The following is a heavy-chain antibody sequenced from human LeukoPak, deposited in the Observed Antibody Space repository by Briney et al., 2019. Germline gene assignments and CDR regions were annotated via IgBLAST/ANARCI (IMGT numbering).Heavy chain of an antibody. V-gene: IGHV4-39*01. J-gene: IGHJ4*02. CDR3: ARRRRWLQFPFDY. D-gene: IGHD5-24*01. CDR2: IYYSGST. Sequence: SETLSLTCTVSGGSISSSSYYWGWIRQPPGKGLEWIGSIYYSGSTYYNPSLKSRVTISVDTSKNQFSLKLSSVTAADTAVYYCARRRRWLQFPFDYWGQGTLVTVSS. CDR1: GGSISSSSYY.